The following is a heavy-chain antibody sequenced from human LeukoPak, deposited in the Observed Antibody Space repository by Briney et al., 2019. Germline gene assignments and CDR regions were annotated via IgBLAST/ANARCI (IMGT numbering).Heavy chain of an antibody. CDR2: ISGYNGNT. CDR3: ARLVGATALYYFDY. J-gene: IGHJ4*02. Sequence: ASVKVSCKASGYTFINYGISWVRQAPGQGPEWMGWISGYNGNTNYVQKFQGSVTMTTDTSTSTAYMEVRSLRSDDTAVYYCARLVGATALYYFDYWGQGTLVTVSS. CDR1: GYTFINYG. D-gene: IGHD1-26*01. V-gene: IGHV1-18*01.